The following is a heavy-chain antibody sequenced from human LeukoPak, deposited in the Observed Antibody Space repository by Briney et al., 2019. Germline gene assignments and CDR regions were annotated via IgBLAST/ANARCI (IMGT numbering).Heavy chain of an antibody. CDR3: ARDPPGIAASGTYY. J-gene: IGHJ4*02. CDR1: GFSFSNNY. CDR2: IYSRGGT. Sequence: PGGSLRLSCAVPGFSFSNNYMNWVRQAPGKGLEWVSLIYSRGGTSYADSVKGRFTISRDSSKNTLFLQMNSLRVEDTAVYYCARDPPGIAASGTYYWGQGTLVTVSS. D-gene: IGHD6-13*01. V-gene: IGHV3-53*01.